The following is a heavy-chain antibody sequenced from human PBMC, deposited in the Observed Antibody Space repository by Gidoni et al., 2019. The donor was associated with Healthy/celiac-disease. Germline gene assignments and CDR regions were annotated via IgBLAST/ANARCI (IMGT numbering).Heavy chain of an antibody. J-gene: IGHJ4*02. CDR3: ARVSLDSYGDYCFDY. CDR2: INAGNGNT. CDR1: GYTFTSYA. Sequence: QVQLVQSGAEVKKPGASVKVSCKASGYTFTSYAMHWVRQAPGQRLEWMGWINAGNGNTKYSQKFQGRVTITRDTSASTAYMELSSLRSEDTAVYYCARVSLDSYGDYCFDYWGQGTLVTVSS. V-gene: IGHV1-3*01. D-gene: IGHD4-17*01.